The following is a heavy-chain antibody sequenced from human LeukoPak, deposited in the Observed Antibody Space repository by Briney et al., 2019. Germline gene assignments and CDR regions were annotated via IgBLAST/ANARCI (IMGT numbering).Heavy chain of an antibody. D-gene: IGHD3-22*01. J-gene: IGHJ4*02. CDR3: AKVDNYYDSSGYRGGEAFDY. V-gene: IGHV3-7*01. CDR2: INQDGSEK. Sequence: GGSLRLSFAASGFTFSSCWMSWVRQAPGKGLEWVANINQDGSEKYYVDSVKGRFTISRDNGKNSLYLQLNSRRAEDTAVYYCAKVDNYYDSSGYRGGEAFDYWGQGTLVTVSS. CDR1: GFTFSSCW.